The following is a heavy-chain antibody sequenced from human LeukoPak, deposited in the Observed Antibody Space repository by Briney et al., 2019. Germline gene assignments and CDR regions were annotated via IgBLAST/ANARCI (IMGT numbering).Heavy chain of an antibody. D-gene: IGHD3-10*01. CDR3: ARERSTYYYYLDY. CDR1: GGTFSSYA. V-gene: IGHV1-69*06. Sequence: ASVKVSCKASGGTFSSYAISWVRQAPGQGLEWMGGIIPIFGTANYAQKFQGRVTITADKSTSTAYMELSSLRSEDTAVYYCARERSTYYYYLDYWGQGTLVTVSS. J-gene: IGHJ4*02. CDR2: IIPIFGTA.